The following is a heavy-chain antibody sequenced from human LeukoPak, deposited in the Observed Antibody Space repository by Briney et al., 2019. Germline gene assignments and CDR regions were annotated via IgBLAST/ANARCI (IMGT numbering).Heavy chain of an antibody. V-gene: IGHV3-21*01. D-gene: IGHD3-10*01. CDR2: ISSSSSYI. Sequence: GGSLRLSCAASGFTFSSYSMNWVRQAPGKGLEWVSSISSSSSYIYYADSVKGRFTISRDNAKNSLYLQMNSLRAEDTAVYYCARVEYYYYGSGSYYSYYYYGMDVWGQGTTATVSS. CDR3: ARVEYYYYGSGSYYSYYYYGMDV. CDR1: GFTFSSYS. J-gene: IGHJ6*02.